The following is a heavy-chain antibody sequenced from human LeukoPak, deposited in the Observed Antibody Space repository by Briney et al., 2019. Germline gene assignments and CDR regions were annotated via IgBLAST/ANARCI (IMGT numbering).Heavy chain of an antibody. CDR2: IYTSGST. D-gene: IGHD4/OR15-4a*01. CDR3: ARAPNYVHLDY. V-gene: IGHV4-4*07. J-gene: IGHJ4*02. CDR1: GCSISSDY. Sequence: SETLSLTCTVSGCSISSDYWSWIRQPAGKGLEWIGRIYTSGSTNYNPSLKSGVTMSVDSSNNQFSLKLSSVTSADTAVYYCARAPNYVHLDYWGQGTLVTVSS.